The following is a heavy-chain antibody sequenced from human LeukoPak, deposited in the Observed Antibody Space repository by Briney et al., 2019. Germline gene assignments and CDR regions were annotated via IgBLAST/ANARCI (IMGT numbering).Heavy chain of an antibody. CDR3: ARKPDYYDSSGYYYVDY. D-gene: IGHD3-22*01. J-gene: IGHJ4*02. V-gene: IGHV3-23*01. Sequence: GGSLRLSCAASGFTFSSYAMSWVRQAPGKGLEWVSAISGSGGSTYYADSVKGRFTISRDNSKNTLYLQMNSLRAEDTAVYYCARKPDYYDSSGYYYVDYWGQGTLVTVSS. CDR2: ISGSGGST. CDR1: GFTFSSYA.